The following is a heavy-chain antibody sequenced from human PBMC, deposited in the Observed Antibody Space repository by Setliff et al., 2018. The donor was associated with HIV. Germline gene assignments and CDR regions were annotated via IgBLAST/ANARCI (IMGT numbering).Heavy chain of an antibody. CDR2: ISGYSDNK. J-gene: IGHJ3*01. V-gene: IGHV1-18*01. CDR1: GYTFSNFA. Sequence: ASVKVSCKASGYTFSNFAIGWLRQAPGQGLEWMGWISGYSDNKYYAQSLQGRVTMTTDTTSSTSYMELRSLRSDDTAMYYCARIRAGALLNAFDVWGQGTMVTVSS. CDR3: ARIRAGALLNAFDV. D-gene: IGHD1-26*01.